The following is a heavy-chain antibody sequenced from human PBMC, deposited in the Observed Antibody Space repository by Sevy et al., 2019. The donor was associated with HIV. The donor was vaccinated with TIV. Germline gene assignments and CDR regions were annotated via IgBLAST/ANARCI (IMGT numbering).Heavy chain of an antibody. V-gene: IGHV3-7*01. J-gene: IGHJ3*02. CDR2: INQGGSEK. CDR1: GFSFAWYW. CDR3: ASKGGSRLTDAFDT. Sequence: GGSLRLSCAASGFSFAWYWMSWVRQTPEKGLEWVANINQGGSEKNYVDSVKGRFTISRDNAKNSLYLQMNSLRVEDTAVYYCASKGGSRLTDAFDTWGQGTMVTVSS. D-gene: IGHD3-10*01.